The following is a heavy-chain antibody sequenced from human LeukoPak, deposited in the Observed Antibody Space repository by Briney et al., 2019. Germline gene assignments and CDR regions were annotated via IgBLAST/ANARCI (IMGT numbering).Heavy chain of an antibody. J-gene: IGHJ4*02. Sequence: GGSLRLSCAASGFTFSSYAMSWVRQAPGKGLEWVSAISGSGGSTYYADSVKGRFTNSRDNSKNTLYLQMNSLRAEDTAVYYCANGYLPGIAVAGPRNTRVGPGGWGQGTLVTVSS. CDR1: GFTFSSYA. CDR2: ISGSGGST. D-gene: IGHD6-19*01. V-gene: IGHV3-23*01. CDR3: ANGYLPGIAVAGPRNTRVGPGG.